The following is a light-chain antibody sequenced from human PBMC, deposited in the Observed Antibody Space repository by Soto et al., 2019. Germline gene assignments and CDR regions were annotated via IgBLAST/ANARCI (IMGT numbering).Light chain of an antibody. J-gene: IGKJ4*01. Sequence: DIVMTQSPDSLAVSLGERATINCKSSQSVLYSSNNKNYLAWYQQKPGQPPKLLIYLASTRESGVPDRFSGSGSGTDFTLTISSLQAEDGAVYYCQQYYSTPLTFGGGTKVEIK. CDR3: QQYYSTPLT. V-gene: IGKV4-1*01. CDR2: LAS. CDR1: QSVLYSSNNKNY.